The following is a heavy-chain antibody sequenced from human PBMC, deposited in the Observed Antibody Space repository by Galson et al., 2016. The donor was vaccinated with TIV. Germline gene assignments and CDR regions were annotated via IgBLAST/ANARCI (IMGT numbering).Heavy chain of an antibody. J-gene: IGHJ6*02. CDR1: GYTFTKYY. CDR3: VVNGSGRFGPIIYGMDV. CDR2: IYPSDGST. V-gene: IGHV1-46*01. D-gene: IGHD3-10*01. Sequence: SVKVSCKASGYTFTKYYIHWVRQAPGQGLKWMGVIYPSDGSTTYAQTFQGRVAMTSDTSTSTVFMDLSSLTSDDSAVYYCVVNGSGRFGPIIYGMDVWGQGTTVTVSS.